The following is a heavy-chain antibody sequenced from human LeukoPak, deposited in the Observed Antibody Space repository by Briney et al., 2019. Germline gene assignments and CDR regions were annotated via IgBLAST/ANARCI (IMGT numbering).Heavy chain of an antibody. Sequence: GGSLRLSCAASGFTFSSYAMSRVRQAPGKGLEWVSAISGSGGSTYYADSVKGRFTISRDNSKNTLYLQMNSLRAEDTAVYYCAKDLRVPDAVDAFDIWGQGTMVTVSS. J-gene: IGHJ3*02. V-gene: IGHV3-23*01. CDR1: GFTFSSYA. CDR3: AKDLRVPDAVDAFDI. D-gene: IGHD1-14*01. CDR2: ISGSGGST.